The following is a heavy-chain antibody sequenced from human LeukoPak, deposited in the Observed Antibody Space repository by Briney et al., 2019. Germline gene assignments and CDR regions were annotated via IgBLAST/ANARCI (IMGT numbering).Heavy chain of an antibody. CDR1: GGSFSGYY. D-gene: IGHD2-2*01. CDR2: INHSGST. V-gene: IGHV4-34*01. J-gene: IGHJ3*02. CDR3: ARRRKQYRRPAFDI. Sequence: PSETLSLTCAVYGGSFSGYYWSWIRQPPGKGLEWIGEINHSGSTNYNPSLKSRVTISVDTSKNQFSLKLSSVTAADTAVYYCARRRKQYRRPAFDIWGQGTMVTVSS.